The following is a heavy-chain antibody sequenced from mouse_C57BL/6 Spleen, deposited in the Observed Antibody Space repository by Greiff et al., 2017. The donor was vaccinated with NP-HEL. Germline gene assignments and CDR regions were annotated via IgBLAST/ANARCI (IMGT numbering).Heavy chain of an antibody. CDR3: TRSPGSSYGYYAMDY. Sequence: VQLQQPGAELVKPGASVKMSCKASGYTFTSYWITWVKQRPGQGLEWIGDIYPGSGSTNYNEKFKSKATLTVDTSSSTAYMQLSSLTSEDSAVYYCTRSPGSSYGYYAMDYWGQGTSVTVSS. J-gene: IGHJ4*01. CDR1: GYTFTSYW. D-gene: IGHD1-1*01. V-gene: IGHV1-55*01. CDR2: IYPGSGST.